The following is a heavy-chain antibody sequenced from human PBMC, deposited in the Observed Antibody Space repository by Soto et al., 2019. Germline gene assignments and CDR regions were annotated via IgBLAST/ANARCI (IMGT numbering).Heavy chain of an antibody. CDR3: ARNGDGYSYVFDY. CDR1: GGTFSSYA. V-gene: IGHV1-69*06. J-gene: IGHJ4*02. D-gene: IGHD5-18*01. Sequence: SVKVSCKASGGTFSSYAISWVRQAPGQGLEWMGGIIPIFGTANYAQKFQGRVTITADKSTSTAYMELSSLRSDDTAVYYCARNGDGYSYVFDYWGQGTLVTVSS. CDR2: IIPIFGTA.